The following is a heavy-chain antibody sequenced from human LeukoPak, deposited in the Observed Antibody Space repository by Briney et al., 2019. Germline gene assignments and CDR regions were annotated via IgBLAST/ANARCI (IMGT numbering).Heavy chain of an antibody. CDR2: LYYSGST. J-gene: IGHJ4*02. Sequence: SETLSLTCTVSGGSISSSSYYWGWIRQPPGKGLEWIGSLYYSGSTYYNPSLRSRVTMSVDTSKNQFSLKLSSVTAADTAVYYCASSLQYDSSGSVGYWGQGTLVTVSS. CDR3: ASSLQYDSSGSVGY. D-gene: IGHD3-22*01. CDR1: GGSISSSSYY. V-gene: IGHV4-39*07.